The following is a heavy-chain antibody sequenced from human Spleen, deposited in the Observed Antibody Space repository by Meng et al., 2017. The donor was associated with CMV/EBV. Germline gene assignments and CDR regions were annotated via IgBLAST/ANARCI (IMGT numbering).Heavy chain of an antibody. J-gene: IGHJ4*02. V-gene: IGHV3-21*01. CDR1: GFTFSSYS. CDR3: ASREGGY. CDR2: IGSSSNYI. D-gene: IGHD3-16*01. Sequence: GESLKISCAASGFTFSSYSMNWVRQAPGKGLEWVSSIGSSSNYIYYADSVKGRFTISRDNAKNSLYLQMNSLRVEDTAVYYCASREGGYWGQGTLVTVSS.